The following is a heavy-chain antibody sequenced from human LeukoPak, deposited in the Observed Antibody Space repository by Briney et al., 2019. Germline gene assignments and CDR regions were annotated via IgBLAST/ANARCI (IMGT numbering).Heavy chain of an antibody. CDR3: ARGGLDQAGECFDP. J-gene: IGHJ5*02. CDR1: GDSLILFN. CDR2: IYTSGST. D-gene: IGHD3-10*01. Sequence: PSETLSLTCTVSGDSLILFNWSSIPQPAGKGLEWIGRIYTSGSTNYNPSLKSRVTMSVDTSKNQFSLKLSSVTAADTAVYYCARGGLDQAGECFDPWGQGTLVTVSS. V-gene: IGHV4-4*07.